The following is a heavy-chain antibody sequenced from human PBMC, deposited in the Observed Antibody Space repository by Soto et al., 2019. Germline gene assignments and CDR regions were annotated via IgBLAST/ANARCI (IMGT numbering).Heavy chain of an antibody. CDR1: GFTFSSYW. D-gene: IGHD6-13*01. J-gene: IGHJ4*02. V-gene: IGHV3-7*03. Sequence: GGSLRLSCAASGFTFSSYWMSWVRQAPGKGLEWVANIKQDGSEKYYVDSVKGRFTISRDNAKNTLYLQMNSLRAEDPAVYYCAKGGSSWSRFDYWGQGTLVTVYS. CDR3: AKGGSSWSRFDY. CDR2: IKQDGSEK.